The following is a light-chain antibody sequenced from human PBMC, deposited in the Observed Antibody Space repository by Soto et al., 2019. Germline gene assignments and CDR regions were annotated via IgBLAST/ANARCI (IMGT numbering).Light chain of an antibody. Sequence: DIQMTQSPSSLSASVGDRVILSCRASQDISNYLAWYQQKPGKVPKLLIYGASTLQSGVPSRFSGSRSGTDFTLTISSLQPEDVATYYCQKYNSAPRTFGPGTKVDI. CDR2: GAS. CDR1: QDISNY. J-gene: IGKJ3*01. CDR3: QKYNSAPRT. V-gene: IGKV1-27*01.